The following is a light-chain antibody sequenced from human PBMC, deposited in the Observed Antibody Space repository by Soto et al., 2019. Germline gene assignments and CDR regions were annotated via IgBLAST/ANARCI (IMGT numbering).Light chain of an antibody. CDR3: QQYNNWPLT. CDR1: QSVSSH. V-gene: IGKV3-15*01. J-gene: IGKJ4*01. CDR2: GAS. Sequence: ETVMTQSPATLSVSPGERATLSCRVSQSVSSHLAWYYQRPGQAPRLLIYGASTRATGIPARFSGSGSGTEFTLTIGSLQSEDFAVYYCQQYNNWPLTFGGGTKVEVK.